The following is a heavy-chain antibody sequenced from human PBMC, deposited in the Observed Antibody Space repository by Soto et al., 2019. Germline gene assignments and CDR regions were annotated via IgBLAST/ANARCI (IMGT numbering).Heavy chain of an antibody. Sequence: GGSLRLSCAASGFTFSSYAMSWVRQAPGKGLEWVSAISGSGGSTYYADSVKGRFTIPRDNSKNTLYLQMNSLRAEDTAVYYCAKGRSGLDNFDYWGQGTLVTVSS. CDR1: GFTFSSYA. CDR2: ISGSGGST. V-gene: IGHV3-23*01. CDR3: AKGRSGLDNFDY. J-gene: IGHJ4*02. D-gene: IGHD6-19*01.